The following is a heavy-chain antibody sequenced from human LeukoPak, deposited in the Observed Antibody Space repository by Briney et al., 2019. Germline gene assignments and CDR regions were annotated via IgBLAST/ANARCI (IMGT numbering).Heavy chain of an antibody. CDR3: ARGPPDSSSSDY. CDR1: GYTFSAYD. CDR2: MRPSSGDT. D-gene: IGHD6-13*01. V-gene: IGHV1-8*01. Sequence: ASVRVSCKASGYTFSAYDINWVRQTTRQGPEWMGWMRPSSGDTGYAQNFQGRVTMTRNASIDTAYMELSRLRSDDTAVYYCARGPPDSSSSDYWGQGTLVTVSS. J-gene: IGHJ4*02.